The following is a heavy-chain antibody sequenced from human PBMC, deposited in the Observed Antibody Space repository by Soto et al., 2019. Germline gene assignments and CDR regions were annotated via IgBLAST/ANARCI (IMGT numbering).Heavy chain of an antibody. D-gene: IGHD4-17*01. CDR3: ARDLDGDQDWYLDL. V-gene: IGHV3-74*03. Sequence: EVQLVESGGGLVQPGGSLRLSCAASGFIFTSYYMHWVRQAPGKGLVWVSTTSVDESRTVYADSVMGRFTISRDNAKNTVYLQMNSLRVEDTAVYYCARDLDGDQDWYLDLWGRGTLVTVSS. CDR1: GFIFTSYY. CDR2: TSVDESRT. J-gene: IGHJ2*01.